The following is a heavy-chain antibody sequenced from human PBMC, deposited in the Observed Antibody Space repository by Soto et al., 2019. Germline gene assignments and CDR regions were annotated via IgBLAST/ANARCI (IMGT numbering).Heavy chain of an antibody. J-gene: IGHJ4*02. Sequence: QVQLQESGPGLVKPSETLSLTCTVSGGSISSYYWSWIRQPPGKGLEWIGYIYYSGSTNYNPSLKSRVTISVDTSKNQFSLKLSSVTAGETAVYYCARRYGGSRDYWGQGTLVTVSS. V-gene: IGHV4-59*08. CDR3: ARRYGGSRDY. CDR2: IYYSGST. D-gene: IGHD1-26*01. CDR1: GGSISSYY.